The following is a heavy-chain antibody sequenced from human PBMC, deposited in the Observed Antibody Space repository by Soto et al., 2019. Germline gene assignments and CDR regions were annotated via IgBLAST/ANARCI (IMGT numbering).Heavy chain of an antibody. J-gene: IGHJ4*02. Sequence: GGSLRLSCAASGFSVSSRYMSWVRQAPGEGLEWVSVIFRGGDTSHADSVKGRFTISRDSFKNTLYLQMNSLRADDTGVYYCVRDDGASPYDYWGPGTLVTVSS. CDR2: IFRGGDT. V-gene: IGHV3-66*01. CDR3: VRDDGASPYDY. D-gene: IGHD2-2*01. CDR1: GFSVSSRY.